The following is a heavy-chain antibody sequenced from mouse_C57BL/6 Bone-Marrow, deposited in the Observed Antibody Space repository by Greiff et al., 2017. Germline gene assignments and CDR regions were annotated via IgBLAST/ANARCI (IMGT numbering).Heavy chain of an antibody. D-gene: IGHD2-4*01. Sequence: QVQLQQSGAELARPGASVKLSCKASGYTFTSYGISWVKQRTGQGLEWIGEIYPRSGNTYYNEKFKGKATLTADKSSSTAYMELRSLTSEDSAVYFCEGWDYDSPYYAMDYWGQGTSVTVSS. CDR2: IYPRSGNT. CDR1: GYTFTSYG. V-gene: IGHV1-81*01. CDR3: EGWDYDSPYYAMDY. J-gene: IGHJ4*01.